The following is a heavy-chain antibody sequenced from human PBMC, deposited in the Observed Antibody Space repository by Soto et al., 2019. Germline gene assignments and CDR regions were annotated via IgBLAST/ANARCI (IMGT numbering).Heavy chain of an antibody. J-gene: IGHJ4*02. CDR1: GFTFSSYA. Sequence: GGSLRLSCAASGFTFSSYAMHWVRQAPGKGLEWVAVISYDGSNKYYADSVKGRFTISRDNSKNTLYLQMNSLRAEDTAVYYCARRENILGFDYWGQGTLVTVAS. V-gene: IGHV3-30-3*01. D-gene: IGHD2-15*01. CDR2: ISYDGSNK. CDR3: ARRENILGFDY.